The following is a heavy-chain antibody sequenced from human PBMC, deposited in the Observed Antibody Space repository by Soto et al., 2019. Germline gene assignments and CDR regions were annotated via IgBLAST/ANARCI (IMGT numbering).Heavy chain of an antibody. D-gene: IGHD1-26*01. J-gene: IGHJ4*02. CDR2: IWYDGSNK. Sequence: PGGSLRLSCAASGFTFSSYGMHWVRQAPGKGLEWVAVIWYDGSNKYYADSVKGRFTISRDNSKNTLYLQMNSLRAEDTAVYYCARAKATYRDYFDYWGQGTLVTVSS. CDR1: GFTFSSYG. V-gene: IGHV3-33*01. CDR3: ARAKATYRDYFDY.